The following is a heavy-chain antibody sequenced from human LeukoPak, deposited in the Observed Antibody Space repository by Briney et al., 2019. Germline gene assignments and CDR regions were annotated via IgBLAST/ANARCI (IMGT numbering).Heavy chain of an antibody. CDR2: LSGSGGYT. V-gene: IGHV3-23*01. J-gene: IGHJ4*02. CDR3: AKDRSGFWSGYYAFDY. Sequence: GGSLRLSCAASGFTFSSYAMNWVRQAPGKGLEWVSALSGSGGYTYYGDSVKGRFTISRDNSKSTLYLQMNSLRAEDTAVYYCAKDRSGFWSGYYAFDYWGQGTLVTVSS. D-gene: IGHD3-3*01. CDR1: GFTFSSYA.